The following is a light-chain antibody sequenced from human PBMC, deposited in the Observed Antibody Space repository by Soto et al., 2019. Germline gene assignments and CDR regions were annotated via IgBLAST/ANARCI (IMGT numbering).Light chain of an antibody. CDR1: SGSIASNY. J-gene: IGLJ2*01. Sequence: NFMLTQPHSVSESPGKTVTISCTRSSGSIASNYVQWYQQRPDSSPTTVIYEDNQRPSGVPDRFSGSIDSSSNSASLTISGLKTEDEADYYCQSYDSSNQGVFGGGTKLTVL. CDR3: QSYDSSNQGV. CDR2: EDN. V-gene: IGLV6-57*01.